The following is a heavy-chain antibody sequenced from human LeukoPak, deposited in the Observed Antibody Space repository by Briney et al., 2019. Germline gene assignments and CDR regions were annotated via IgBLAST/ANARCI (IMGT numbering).Heavy chain of an antibody. D-gene: IGHD5-12*01. Sequence: GGSLRLSCAASGFTFSSYAMSWVRQAPGKGLEWVSAISGSGGSTYYADSVKGRFTISRDNSENTLYLQMNSLRAEDTAVYYCAKVKPRGYSGYVYFDYWGQGTLVTVSS. J-gene: IGHJ4*02. CDR1: GFTFSSYA. V-gene: IGHV3-23*01. CDR3: AKVKPRGYSGYVYFDY. CDR2: ISGSGGST.